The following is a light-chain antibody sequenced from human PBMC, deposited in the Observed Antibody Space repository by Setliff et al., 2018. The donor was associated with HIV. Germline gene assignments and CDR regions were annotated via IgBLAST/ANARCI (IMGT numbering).Light chain of an antibody. CDR2: KNN. CDR1: SFNIGSNT. CDR3: AAWDDGLNGYV. Sequence: VLTQPPSASGTPGQRVTISCSGSSFNIGSNTVNWYQQLPGAAPKLLIYKNNQRPSGVPDRFSGSKSFTSASLAISGLQSADESDYYCAAWDDGLNGYVFGTGTKVTVL. V-gene: IGLV1-44*01. J-gene: IGLJ1*01.